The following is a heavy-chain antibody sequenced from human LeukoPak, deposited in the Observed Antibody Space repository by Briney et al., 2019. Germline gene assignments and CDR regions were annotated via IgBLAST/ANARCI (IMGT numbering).Heavy chain of an antibody. J-gene: IGHJ4*02. CDR2: ISSSGSTI. D-gene: IGHD6-13*01. CDR1: GFTFSDYY. CDR3: ARPDVYSSSWYYFDY. V-gene: IGHV3-11*01. Sequence: GGSLRLSCAASGFTFSDYYMSWIRQAPGKGLEWVSYISSSGSTIYYADSVKGRFTISRDNAKNSLYLQMNSLRAEDTAVYYCARPDVYSSSWYYFDYWGQGTLVTVSS.